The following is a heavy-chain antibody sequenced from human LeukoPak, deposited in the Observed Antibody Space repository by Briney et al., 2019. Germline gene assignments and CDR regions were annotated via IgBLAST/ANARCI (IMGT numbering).Heavy chain of an antibody. D-gene: IGHD5-18*01. V-gene: IGHV1-18*01. Sequence: ASVKVSCKASGYTFTSYGISWVRQAPGQGLEWMGWISAYNGNTNYAQKLQGRVTMTTDTSTSTAYMELRSLRSDDTAVYYCARRGGGIQLWLHWFDPWGQGTLVTVSS. CDR1: GYTFTSYG. CDR3: ARRGGGIQLWLHWFDP. CDR2: ISAYNGNT. J-gene: IGHJ5*02.